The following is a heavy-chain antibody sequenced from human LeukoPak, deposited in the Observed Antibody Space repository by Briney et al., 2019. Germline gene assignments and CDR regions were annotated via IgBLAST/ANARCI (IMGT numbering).Heavy chain of an antibody. D-gene: IGHD1-26*01. CDR1: GYTFTSYY. V-gene: IGHV1-46*01. CDR3: ARGGSYLSAFDI. J-gene: IGHJ3*02. CDR2: IIPSDGFT. Sequence: GASVKVSCKASGYTFTSYYIHWVRQAPGQGLEWMGMIIPSDGFTTYAQKFQGRLTMTRDMSTSTVYMELSSLRSEDTALYYCARGGSYLSAFDIWGQGTMVTVSS.